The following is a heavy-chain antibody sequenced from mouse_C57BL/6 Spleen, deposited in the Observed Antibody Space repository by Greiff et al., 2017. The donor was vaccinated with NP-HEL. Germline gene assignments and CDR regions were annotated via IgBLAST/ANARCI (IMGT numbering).Heavy chain of an antibody. CDR3: ARSGYSNSDY. CDR2: IYPSDSET. Sequence: QVQLKQPGAELVRPGSSVKLSCKASGYTFTSYWMDWVKQRPGQGLEWIGNIYPSDSETHYNQKFKDKATLTVDKSSSTAYMQLSSLTSEDSAVYYCARSGYSNSDYWGQGTTLTVSS. J-gene: IGHJ2*01. D-gene: IGHD2-5*01. CDR1: GYTFTSYW. V-gene: IGHV1-61*01.